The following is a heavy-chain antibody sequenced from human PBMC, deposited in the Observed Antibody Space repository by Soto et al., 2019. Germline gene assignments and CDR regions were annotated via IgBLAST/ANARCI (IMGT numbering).Heavy chain of an antibody. CDR2: IIPIFGTA. D-gene: IGHD6-19*01. CDR3: ASLKAAGPEEEGSGWYRLDY. Sequence: QVQLVQSGAEVKKPGSSVKVSCKASGGTLSSYAISWVRQAPGQGLEWMGGIIPIFGTANYAQKFQGRVTITADESTSTAYMELSSLRSEDTAVYYCASLKAAGPEEEGSGWYRLDYWGQGTLVTVSS. J-gene: IGHJ4*02. V-gene: IGHV1-69*01. CDR1: GGTLSSYA.